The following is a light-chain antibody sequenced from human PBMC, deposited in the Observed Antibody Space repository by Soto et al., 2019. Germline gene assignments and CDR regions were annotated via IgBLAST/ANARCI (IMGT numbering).Light chain of an antibody. CDR2: GAS. CDR3: QQRSNWPIT. Sequence: ETLMTQSPATLPVSPGKRATLSCRSRQSVNNNLAWYQQKLGQAPRVLIYGASTRATGIPARFSGSGSGTDFTLTISSLEPEDFAVYYCQQRSNWPITFGQGTRLEIK. CDR1: QSVNNN. V-gene: IGKV3-15*01. J-gene: IGKJ5*01.